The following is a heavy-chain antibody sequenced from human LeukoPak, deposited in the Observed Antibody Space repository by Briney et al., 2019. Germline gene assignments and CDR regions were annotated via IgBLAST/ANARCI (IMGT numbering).Heavy chain of an antibody. J-gene: IGHJ4*02. CDR3: ARELGSGYDYGY. Sequence: SETLSLTCAVYGGSFSGYYWSWIRQPPGKGLEWIGYIYYSGSTNYNPSLKSRVTISVDTSKNQFSLKLSSVTAADTAVYYCARELGSGYDYGYWGQGTLVTVSS. CDR2: IYYSGST. D-gene: IGHD5-12*01. V-gene: IGHV4-59*01. CDR1: GGSFSGYY.